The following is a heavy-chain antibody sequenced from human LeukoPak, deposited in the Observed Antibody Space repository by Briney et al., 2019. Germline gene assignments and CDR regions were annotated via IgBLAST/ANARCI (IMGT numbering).Heavy chain of an antibody. J-gene: IGHJ5*02. CDR3: VGSFVVVVAATPSWFDP. CDR2: ISSNGGST. D-gene: IGHD2-15*01. Sequence: GGSLRLSCSASGFTFSSYAMHWVRQAPGKGLEYLSAISSNGGSTYYADSVKGRFTISRDNSKNTLYLQMSSLRAEDTAVYYCVGSFVVVVAATPSWFDPWGQGTLVTVSS. V-gene: IGHV3-64D*06. CDR1: GFTFSSYA.